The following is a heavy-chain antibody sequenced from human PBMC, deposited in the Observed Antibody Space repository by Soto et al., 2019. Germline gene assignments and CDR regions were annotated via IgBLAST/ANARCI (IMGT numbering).Heavy chain of an antibody. J-gene: IGHJ4*02. Sequence: QVQLVESGGGVVEPGRSLRLSCAGSGFTFTNYGLHWVRQAPGKGLEWVAAISYDGSNEYYADSGKGRFTISRDYSKKMLYLQMDSLRPEDTAVYYCAKDGAPRYCTRSSCHPAGAYWGQGTLVTVSS. V-gene: IGHV3-30*18. D-gene: IGHD2-15*01. CDR2: ISYDGSNE. CDR3: AKDGAPRYCTRSSCHPAGAY. CDR1: GFTFTNYG.